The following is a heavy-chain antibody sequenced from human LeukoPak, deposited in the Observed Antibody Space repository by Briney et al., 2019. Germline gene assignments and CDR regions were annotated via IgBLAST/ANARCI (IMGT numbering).Heavy chain of an antibody. Sequence: GGSLRLSCAASGFTFGPYSMSWVRQAPGKGLEWVSAISGSGGSTYYADSVKGRFTISRDNSENTLYLQMNSLRAEDTAVYYCAKDGGVWFGESNDYWGQGTLVTVSS. V-gene: IGHV3-23*01. CDR1: GFTFGPYS. CDR2: ISGSGGST. D-gene: IGHD3-10*01. J-gene: IGHJ4*02. CDR3: AKDGGVWFGESNDY.